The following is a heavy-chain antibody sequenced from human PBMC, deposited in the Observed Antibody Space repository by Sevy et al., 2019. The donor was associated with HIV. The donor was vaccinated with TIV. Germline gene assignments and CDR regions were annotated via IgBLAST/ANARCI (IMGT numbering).Heavy chain of an antibody. CDR3: AGENAWGRGYS. V-gene: IGHV4-59*08. Sequence: GSLRLSCTVSGGSITSLYWNWVRQPPGKGLEWIANIYYNGHINYNPSLKSRVTLSLDTSKNQFSLRLSSVTAADTAMYYCAGENAWGRGYSWGQGTLVTVSS. CDR2: IYYNGHI. CDR1: GGSITSLY. D-gene: IGHD1-26*01. J-gene: IGHJ4*02.